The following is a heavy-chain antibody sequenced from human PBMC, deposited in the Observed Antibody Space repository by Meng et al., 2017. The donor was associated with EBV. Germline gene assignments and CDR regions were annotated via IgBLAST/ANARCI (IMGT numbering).Heavy chain of an antibody. J-gene: IGHJ4*02. CDR2: ISGSGGST. D-gene: IGHD1-26*01. CDR3: AKVNQLLGGNDY. V-gene: IGHV3-23*01. CDR1: GFTFSSYA. Sequence: VQFCGVGGGLVRPGGSLRPSCAASGFTFSSYAMSWVRQAPGKGLEWVSAISGSGGSTYYADSVKGRFTISRDNSKNTLYLQMNSLRAEDTAVYYCAKVNQLLGGNDYWGQGTLVTVSS.